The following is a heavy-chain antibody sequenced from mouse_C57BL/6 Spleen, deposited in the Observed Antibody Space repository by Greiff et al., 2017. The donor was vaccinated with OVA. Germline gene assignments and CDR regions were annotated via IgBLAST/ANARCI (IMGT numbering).Heavy chain of an antibody. CDR1: GYTFTSYW. CDR3: ARREYFDV. J-gene: IGHJ1*03. V-gene: IGHV1-50*01. Sequence: LQQPGAELVKPGASVKLSCKASGYTFTSYWMQWVKQRPGQGLEWIGEIDPSDSYTNYNQKFKGKATLTVDTSSSTAYMQLSSLTSEDSAVYYCARREYFDVWGTGTTVTVSS. CDR2: IDPSDSYT.